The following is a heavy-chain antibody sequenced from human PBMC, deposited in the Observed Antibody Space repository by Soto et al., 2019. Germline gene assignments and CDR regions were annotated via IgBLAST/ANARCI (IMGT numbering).Heavy chain of an antibody. Sequence: SETLSLTCAVSGGSISSGGYSWSWIRQPPGKGLEWIGYIYHSGSTYYNPSLKSRVTISVDTSKNQFSLKLSSVTAADTAVYYCASDIVVVPAAMWSQGTLVTVSS. J-gene: IGHJ4*02. CDR1: GGSISSGGYS. CDR2: IYHSGST. V-gene: IGHV4-30-2*01. D-gene: IGHD2-2*01. CDR3: ASDIVVVPAAM.